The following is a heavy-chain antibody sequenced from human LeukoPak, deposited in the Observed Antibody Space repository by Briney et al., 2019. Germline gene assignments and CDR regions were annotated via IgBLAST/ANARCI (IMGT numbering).Heavy chain of an antibody. Sequence: GASVKLSCKASGYTFTSYGISWVRQAPGQGLEWMGWISAYNGNTNYAQKLQGRVTMTTDTSTSTAYMELRSLRSDDTAVYYCARDSLGPWGILTPFDYWGQGTLVTVSS. CDR2: ISAYNGNT. CDR3: ARDSLGPWGILTPFDY. D-gene: IGHD3-9*01. CDR1: GYTFTSYG. V-gene: IGHV1-18*04. J-gene: IGHJ4*02.